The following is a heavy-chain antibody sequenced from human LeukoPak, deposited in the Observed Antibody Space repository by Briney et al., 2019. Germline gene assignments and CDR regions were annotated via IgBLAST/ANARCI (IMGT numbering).Heavy chain of an antibody. V-gene: IGHV4-34*01. D-gene: IGHD3-10*01. CDR2: INHSGST. Sequence: SETLSLTCAVYGGSFSGYYWSWIRQPPGKGLEWIGEINHSGSTNYNPSLKSRVTISVDTSKNQFSLKLSSMTAADTAVYYCARVKGYYYGSGQYNWFDPWGQGTLVTVSS. CDR3: ARVKGYYYGSGQYNWFDP. CDR1: GGSFSGYY. J-gene: IGHJ5*02.